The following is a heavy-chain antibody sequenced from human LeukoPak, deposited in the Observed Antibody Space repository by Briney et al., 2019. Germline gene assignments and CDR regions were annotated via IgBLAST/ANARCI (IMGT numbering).Heavy chain of an antibody. CDR2: ISSSGSTI. V-gene: IGHV3-48*03. Sequence: PGGSLRLSCAASGFTFSSYEMKWVRQAPGKGLEWVSYISSSGSTIYYADSVKGRFTISRDNAKNSLYLQMNSLRAEDTAVYYCARETGVVGATRFFDYWGQGTLVTVSS. CDR3: ARETGVVGATRFFDY. D-gene: IGHD1-26*01. CDR1: GFTFSSYE. J-gene: IGHJ4*02.